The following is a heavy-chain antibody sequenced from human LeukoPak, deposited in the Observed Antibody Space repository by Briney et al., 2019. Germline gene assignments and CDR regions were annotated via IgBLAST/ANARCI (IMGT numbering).Heavy chain of an antibody. V-gene: IGHV4-59*01. D-gene: IGHD3-22*01. CDR3: ASWPYYYDSSGYYRFDY. Sequence: SETLSLTCTVSGGSISSYYWSWIRQPPGKGLEWIGYIYYSGSTNYNPSLKSRVTISVDTSKNQFSLKLSSVTAADTAVYYCASWPYYYDSSGYYRFDYWGQGTLVTVSS. CDR1: GGSISSYY. CDR2: IYYSGST. J-gene: IGHJ4*02.